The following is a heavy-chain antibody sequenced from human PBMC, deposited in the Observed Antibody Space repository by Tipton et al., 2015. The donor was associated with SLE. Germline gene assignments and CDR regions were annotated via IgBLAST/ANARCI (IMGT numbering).Heavy chain of an antibody. D-gene: IGHD1-26*01. Sequence: TLFLTCAVYGGYLSGYYWSRIRQPPGKGLEWIGEINNSGSTNYNPSLKSRVTISVDTSKNQFSLKASAVTAAETAVYYCARDRGYFDYWGQGTLVTVSS. CDR1: GGYLSGYY. CDR2: INNSGST. CDR3: ARDRGYFDY. V-gene: IGHV4-34*01. J-gene: IGHJ4*02.